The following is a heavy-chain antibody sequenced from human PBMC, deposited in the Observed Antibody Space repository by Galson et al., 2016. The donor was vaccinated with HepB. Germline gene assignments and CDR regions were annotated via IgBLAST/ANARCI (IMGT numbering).Heavy chain of an antibody. V-gene: IGHV3-33*06. Sequence: SLRLSCAASGFTFSSSGMHWVRQAPGKGLEWVAVIWDNGNNKYYADSVKGRFTISRDNSKNTLYLQMNSLRAEDTALYYCAKDNGYFGSGSHHYWGQGTLVTVSS. CDR1: GFTFSSSG. D-gene: IGHD3-10*01. J-gene: IGHJ4*02. CDR2: IWDNGNNK. CDR3: AKDNGYFGSGSHHY.